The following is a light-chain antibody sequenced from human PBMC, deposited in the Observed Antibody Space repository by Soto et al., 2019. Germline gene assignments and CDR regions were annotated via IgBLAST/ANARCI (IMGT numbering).Light chain of an antibody. V-gene: IGKV1-5*03. CDR1: QTIGTW. CDR2: ETS. CDR3: QQYSTFWT. Sequence: DIQMTQSPSTLSATVGDRVTITCRASQTIGTWLAWYQHKPGKAPKLLIYETSILQSGVPSRFSGSGSGTEFTLTISGVQPDDIATYYCQQYSTFWTFGQGTKVDIK. J-gene: IGKJ1*01.